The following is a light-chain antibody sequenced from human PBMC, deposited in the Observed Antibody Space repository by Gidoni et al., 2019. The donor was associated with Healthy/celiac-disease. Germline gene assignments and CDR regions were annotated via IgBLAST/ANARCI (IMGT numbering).Light chain of an antibody. CDR1: QNVSSSY. Sequence: IVLTQSPGTLSLSPGERATLSCRASQNVSSSYLAWYQQKPGQAPRLLIYGASSRATGIPDRFSGSGSGTDFTLTISRLEPEDFAVYYCQQYCSTPRTFGQGTKVEIK. CDR3: QQYCSTPRT. J-gene: IGKJ1*01. V-gene: IGKV3-20*01. CDR2: GAS.